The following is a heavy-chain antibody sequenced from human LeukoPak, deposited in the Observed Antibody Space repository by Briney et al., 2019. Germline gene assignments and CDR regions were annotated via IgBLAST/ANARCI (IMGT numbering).Heavy chain of an antibody. Sequence: ASETLSLTCTVSGGSISRSSYHWGWIRQPPGKGLEWIANINYSGSTYYNPSLKSRVTISVDTSKNQFSLKLTSVTAADTALYYCARYRTIAVSSTGWSDYWGQGTLVTVSS. J-gene: IGHJ4*02. V-gene: IGHV4-39*01. D-gene: IGHD6-19*01. CDR1: GGSISRSSYH. CDR2: INYSGST. CDR3: ARYRTIAVSSTGWSDY.